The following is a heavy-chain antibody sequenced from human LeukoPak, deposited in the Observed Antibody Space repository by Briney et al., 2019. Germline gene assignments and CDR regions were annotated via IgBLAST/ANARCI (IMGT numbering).Heavy chain of an antibody. Sequence: SVKVSCKASGGTFCSYAISWVRQAPGQGLEWMGGIIPIFGTANYAQKFQGRVTITADESTSTAYMELSSLRSEDTAVYYCARDSGDILTYYGMDVWGKGTTVTVSS. CDR1: GGTFCSYA. CDR3: ARDSGDILTYYGMDV. J-gene: IGHJ6*04. D-gene: IGHD3-9*01. CDR2: IIPIFGTA. V-gene: IGHV1-69*13.